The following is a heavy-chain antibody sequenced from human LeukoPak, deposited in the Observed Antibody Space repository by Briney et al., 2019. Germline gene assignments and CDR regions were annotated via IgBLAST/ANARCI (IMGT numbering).Heavy chain of an antibody. D-gene: IGHD5-18*01. CDR2: ISSSSSYI. CDR1: GFTFSSYS. V-gene: IGHV3-21*01. J-gene: IGHJ6*02. CDR3: ASFSGYSYGSGYGMDV. Sequence: GGSLRLSCAASGFTFSSYSMNWVRQAPGKGLEWVSSISSSSSYIYYADSVKGRFTISRDNAKNSLHLQMNSLRAEDTAVYYCASFSGYSYGSGYGMDVWGQGTTVTVSS.